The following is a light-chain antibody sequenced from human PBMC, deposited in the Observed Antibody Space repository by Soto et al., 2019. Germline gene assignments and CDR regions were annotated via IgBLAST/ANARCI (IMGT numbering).Light chain of an antibody. J-gene: IGKJ1*01. CDR2: KAS. V-gene: IGKV1-5*03. Sequence: DIQMTQSPSTLSGSVGDRVTITCRASQTISSWLAWYQQKPGKAPKLLIYKASTLESGVPSRFSGSGSGTEFTLTISGLQPYDFATYYCQQYNSFPWTFGQGTKVNIK. CDR1: QTISSW. CDR3: QQYNSFPWT.